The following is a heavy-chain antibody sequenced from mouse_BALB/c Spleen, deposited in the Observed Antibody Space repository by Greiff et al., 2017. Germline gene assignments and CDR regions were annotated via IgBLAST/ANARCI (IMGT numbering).Heavy chain of an antibody. J-gene: IGHJ4*01. D-gene: IGHD3-1*01. CDR1: GFTFSSYG. V-gene: IGHV5-6*01. CDR2: ISSGGSYT. CDR3: ARGARGAMDY. Sequence: EVMLVESGGDLVKPGGSLKLSCAASGFTFSSYGMSWVRQTPDKRLEWVATISSGGSYTYYPDSVKGRFTISRDNAKNTLYLQMSSLKSEDTAMYYCARGARGAMDYWGQGTSVTVSS.